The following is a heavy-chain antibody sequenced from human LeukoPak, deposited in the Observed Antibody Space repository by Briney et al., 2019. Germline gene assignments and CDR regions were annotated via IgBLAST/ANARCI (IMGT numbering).Heavy chain of an antibody. J-gene: IGHJ4*02. CDR2: ISGSGGST. Sequence: GGSLRLSCAASGVTIRTTYISWVRQAPGKGLEWVSAISGSGGSTYYADSVKGRFTISRDNSKNTLYLQMNSLRAEDTAVYYCANSLGDYQPDYWGQGTLVTVSS. V-gene: IGHV3-23*01. D-gene: IGHD4-17*01. CDR1: GVTIRTTY. CDR3: ANSLGDYQPDY.